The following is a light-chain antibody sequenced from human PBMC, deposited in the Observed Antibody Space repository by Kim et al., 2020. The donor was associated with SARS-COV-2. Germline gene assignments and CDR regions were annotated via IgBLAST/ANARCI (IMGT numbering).Light chain of an antibody. Sequence: EIVMTQSPATLSVSPGETATLSCRASQSISDGLAWYQQKPGQAPRLLIYRASTRATGIPARFTGSGSGTDFTLTISGLQSEDSAVFYCQQFSDWPRTFGQGTKVDIK. CDR2: RAS. V-gene: IGKV3-15*01. CDR3: QQFSDWPRT. J-gene: IGKJ1*01. CDR1: QSISDG.